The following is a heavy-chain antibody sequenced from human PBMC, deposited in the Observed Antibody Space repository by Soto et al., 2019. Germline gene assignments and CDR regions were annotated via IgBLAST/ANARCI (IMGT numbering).Heavy chain of an antibody. D-gene: IGHD5-12*01. CDR2: ISSSRNYI. Sequence: EVQLVESGGGLVKPGGSLRLSCAASGFTFSSYSMNWVRQAPGKGLEWVSSISSSRNYIYYADSVKGRFTISRDNAKNSLDLQMNSLRAEDTAVYYCARDKALSGYDFPYYGMDVWGQGTTVTVSS. CDR1: GFTFSSYS. J-gene: IGHJ6*02. CDR3: ARDKALSGYDFPYYGMDV. V-gene: IGHV3-21*01.